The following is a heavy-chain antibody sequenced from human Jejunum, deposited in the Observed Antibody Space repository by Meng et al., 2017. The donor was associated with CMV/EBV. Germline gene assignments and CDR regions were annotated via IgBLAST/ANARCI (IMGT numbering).Heavy chain of an antibody. CDR1: NSEYY. CDR3: ARASYYYFDSSGSPLDY. J-gene: IGHJ4*02. CDR2: IYYSGST. D-gene: IGHD3-22*01. Sequence: NSEYYWGWIRQPPGKGLEWIGNIYYSGSTYYNPSLKSRVTMSVDTSKNQFSLKLTSVTAADTAVYFCARASYYYFDSSGSPLDYWGQGTLVTVSS. V-gene: IGHV4-39*07.